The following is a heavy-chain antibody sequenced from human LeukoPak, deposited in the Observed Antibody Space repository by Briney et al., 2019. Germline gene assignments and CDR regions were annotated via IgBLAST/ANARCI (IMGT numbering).Heavy chain of an antibody. CDR1: GGSISSYY. J-gene: IGHJ4*02. D-gene: IGHD3-22*01. Sequence: SETLSLTCTVSGGSISSYYWGWIRQPPGKGLEWIGSIYYSGSTYYNPSLKSRVTISVDTSKNQFSLKLSSVTAADTAVYYCARDRYDSSGYCLDYWGQGTLVTVSS. V-gene: IGHV4-39*07. CDR2: IYYSGST. CDR3: ARDRYDSSGYCLDY.